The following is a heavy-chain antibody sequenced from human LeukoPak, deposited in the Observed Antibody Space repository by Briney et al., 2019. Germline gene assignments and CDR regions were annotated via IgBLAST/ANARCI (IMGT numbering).Heavy chain of an antibody. J-gene: IGHJ6*02. CDR1: GGSISSYY. V-gene: IGHV4-59*01. D-gene: IGHD3-9*01. Sequence: SETLSLTCTVSGGSISSYYWSWIRQPPGKGLEWIGYIYYSGSTNYNPSLKSRVTISVGTSKNQFSLKLSSVPAADPAVYYCAREQAGYYPHYSYYGMDVWGQGTTVTVSS. CDR3: AREQAGYYPHYSYYGMDV. CDR2: IYYSGST.